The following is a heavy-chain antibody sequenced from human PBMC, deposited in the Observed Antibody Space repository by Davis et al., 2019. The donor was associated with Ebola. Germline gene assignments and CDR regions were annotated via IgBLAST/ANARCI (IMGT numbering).Heavy chain of an antibody. CDR1: GGSFSGYY. Sequence: SESLSLTCAVYGGSFSGYYWSWIRQHPGKGLEWIGYIYYSGSTYYNPSLKSRVTISVDTSKNQFSLKLSSVTAADTAVYYCARDRGTYGTYGMDVWGQGTTVTVSS. CDR3: ARDRGTYGTYGMDV. D-gene: IGHD3-16*01. J-gene: IGHJ6*02. V-gene: IGHV4-31*11. CDR2: IYYSGST.